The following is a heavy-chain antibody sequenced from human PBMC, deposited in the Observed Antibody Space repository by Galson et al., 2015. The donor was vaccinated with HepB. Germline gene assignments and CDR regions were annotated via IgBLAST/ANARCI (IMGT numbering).Heavy chain of an antibody. Sequence: QVQLQESGPGLVKPSETLSLTCTVSGGSISSYYWSWIRQPPGKGLEWIGYIYYSGSTNYNPSLKSRVTISVDTSKNQFSLKLSSVTAADTAVYYCARVPERWYTYYFDYWGQGTLVTVSS. CDR2: IYYSGST. CDR1: GGSISSYY. D-gene: IGHD4-23*01. J-gene: IGHJ4*02. CDR3: ARVPERWYTYYFDY. V-gene: IGHV4-59*08.